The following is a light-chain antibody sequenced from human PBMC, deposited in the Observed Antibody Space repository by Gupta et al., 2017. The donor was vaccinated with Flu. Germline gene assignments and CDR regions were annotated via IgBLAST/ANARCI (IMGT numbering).Light chain of an antibody. CDR2: YVT. V-gene: IGLV2-11*01. J-gene: IGLJ1*01. Sequence: QSAPTQPRSVSGSPGQSVTISFPGSSNDVGGSNRVSWYQQRPGKAPKLLLYYVTERPSGVPDRFSGSKSGNTASLTISGLQADDEADYYCSSHAGRVTWIFGTGTTVTVL. CDR1: SNDVGGSNR. CDR3: SSHAGRVTWI.